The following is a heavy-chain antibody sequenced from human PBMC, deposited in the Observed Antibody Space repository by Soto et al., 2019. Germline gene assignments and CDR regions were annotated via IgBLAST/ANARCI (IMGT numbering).Heavy chain of an antibody. CDR2: IYYSGGT. CDR3: SLGVVIIWWFDP. J-gene: IGHJ5*02. V-gene: IGHV4-39*01. D-gene: IGHD3-3*01. CDR1: GGSISSSSYY. Sequence: SETLSLTCTVSGGSISSSSYYWGWIRQPPGKGLEWIGSIYYSGGTYYNPSLKSRVTISVDTSKNQFSLKLSSVTAADTAVYYCSLGVVIIWWFDPWGQGTLVTVSS.